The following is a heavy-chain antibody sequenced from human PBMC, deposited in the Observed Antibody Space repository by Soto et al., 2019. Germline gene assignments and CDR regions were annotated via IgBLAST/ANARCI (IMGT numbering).Heavy chain of an antibody. CDR2: IHGGTGIT. Sequence: QVQLVQSGSEVKKAGASVRISCRSSGFTFTNYGIVWLRQAPGERLEWMAWIHGGTGITKYSQKFRDRVTLARDTPASTVHMELTSLRSEDTPVYYCARDPYSGWCPFDFSGQGTLISVSS. J-gene: IGHJ4*02. D-gene: IGHD6-19*01. CDR1: GFTFTNYG. V-gene: IGHV1-3*01. CDR3: ARDPYSGWCPFDF.